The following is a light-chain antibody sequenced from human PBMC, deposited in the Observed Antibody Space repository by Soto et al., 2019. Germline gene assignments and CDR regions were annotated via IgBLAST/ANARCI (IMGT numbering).Light chain of an antibody. Sequence: QSVLTQSPSTSATPGQGVCISCSGGGSNIGTFYVSWYQHVPGTAPRLLIYANNQRPSGVPDRFSGSKSGTSASLAISGLRSEDEGYYYCTAWDDNLSAVVFGGGTKLTVL. CDR2: ANN. J-gene: IGLJ2*01. CDR3: TAWDDNLSAVV. CDR1: GSNIGTFY. V-gene: IGLV1-47*02.